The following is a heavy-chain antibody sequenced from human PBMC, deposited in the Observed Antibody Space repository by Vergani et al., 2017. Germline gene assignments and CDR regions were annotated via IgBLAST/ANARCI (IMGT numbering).Heavy chain of an antibody. CDR2: ISSSSSYI. D-gene: IGHD2-2*01. CDR1: GGSISSSS. V-gene: IGHV3-21*01. Sequence: LQLQESGPGLVKPSETLSLTCTVSGGSISSSSYYWGWIRQPPGKGLEWVSSISSSSSYIYYADSVKGRFTISRDNAKNSLYLQMNSLRAEDTAVYYCARDPAKYCSSTSCYAGFVDYWGQGTLVTVSS. CDR3: ARDPAKYCSSTSCYAGFVDY. J-gene: IGHJ4*02.